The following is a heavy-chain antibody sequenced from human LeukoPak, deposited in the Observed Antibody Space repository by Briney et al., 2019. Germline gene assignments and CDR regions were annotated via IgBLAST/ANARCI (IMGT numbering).Heavy chain of an antibody. J-gene: IGHJ4*02. D-gene: IGHD6-19*01. CDR2: ISYDGSNK. CDR1: GFTFSSYG. Sequence: GGSLRLSCAASGFTFSSYGMHWVRQAPGKGLEWVAVISYDGSNKYYADSVKGRFTISRDNSKNTLYLQMNSLRAEDTAVYYCAKEEDSSGWRTFDYWGQGTLVTVSS. CDR3: AKEEDSSGWRTFDY. V-gene: IGHV3-30*18.